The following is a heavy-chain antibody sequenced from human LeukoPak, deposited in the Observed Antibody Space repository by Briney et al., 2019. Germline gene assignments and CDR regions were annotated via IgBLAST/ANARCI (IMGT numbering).Heavy chain of an antibody. CDR2: INPSGGST. CDR3: ARDRPLWSGIGGWFDP. Sequence: ASVKVSCKASGYTFTSYYMHWVRQAPGQGLEWMGIINPSGGSTSYAQKFQGRVTMTRDTSTSTVYMELSSLRSEDTAVYYCARDRPLWSGIGGWFDPWGQGTLVTVSS. V-gene: IGHV1-46*01. CDR1: GYTFTSYY. J-gene: IGHJ5*02. D-gene: IGHD3-3*01.